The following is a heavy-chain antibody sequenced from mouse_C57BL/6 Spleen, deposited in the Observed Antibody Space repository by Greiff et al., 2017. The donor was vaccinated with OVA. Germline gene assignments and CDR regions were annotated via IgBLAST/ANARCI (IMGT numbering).Heavy chain of an antibody. CDR1: GFTFTDYY. J-gene: IGHJ2*01. Sequence: EVKLVESGGGLVQPGGSLSLSCAASGFTFTDYYMSWVRQPPGKALEWLGFIRNKANGYTTEYSASVKGRFTISRDNSQSILYLQMNALRAEDSATYYCARSSYYGSPFDYWGQGTTLTVSS. CDR2: IRNKANGYTT. CDR3: ARSSYYGSPFDY. D-gene: IGHD1-1*01. V-gene: IGHV7-3*01.